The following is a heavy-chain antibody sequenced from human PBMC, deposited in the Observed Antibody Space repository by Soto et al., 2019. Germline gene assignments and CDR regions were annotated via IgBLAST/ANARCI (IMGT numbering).Heavy chain of an antibody. CDR2: IYSSGST. CDR1: GGAISGYY. V-gene: IGHV4-4*07. CDR3: ARGQRFSDWFDP. Sequence: SETLSLTCTVTGGAISGYYWTWIRQSDGEGLEWIGRIYSSGSTNYNPSLKSRVTISLDTSMNYFSLRLSSVTAADTAVYYCARGQRFSDWFDPWGQGTLVTVSS. D-gene: IGHD3-3*01. J-gene: IGHJ5*02.